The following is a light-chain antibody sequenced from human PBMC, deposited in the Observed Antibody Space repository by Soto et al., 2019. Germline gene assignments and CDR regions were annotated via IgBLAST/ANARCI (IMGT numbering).Light chain of an antibody. Sequence: QSVLTQPASVSGSLGXSXTVSCTGTSSDIGSYDFVSWYQHHPDKAPKLLIYGVTNRPSGVSNRFSGSKSGNTASLTISGLQAEDEADYFCTSYTSSTTRWVFGGGTQLTVL. V-gene: IGLV2-14*01. J-gene: IGLJ3*02. CDR2: GVT. CDR3: TSYTSSTTRWV. CDR1: SSDIGSYDF.